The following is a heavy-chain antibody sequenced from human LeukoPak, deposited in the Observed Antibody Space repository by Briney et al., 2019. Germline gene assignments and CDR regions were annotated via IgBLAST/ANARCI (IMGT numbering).Heavy chain of an antibody. J-gene: IGHJ6*02. CDR2: IYTSGST. CDR3: ARDRSLGGIAVAGKKAYYYGMDV. D-gene: IGHD6-19*01. V-gene: IGHV4-61*02. CDR1: GGSISSGSYY. Sequence: SQTLSLTCTVSGGSISSGSYYWSWIRQPAGKGLEWIGRIYTSGSTNYNPSLKSRVTISVDTSKNQFSLKLSSVTAADTAVYYCARDRSLGGIAVAGKKAYYYGMDVWGQGTTVTVSS.